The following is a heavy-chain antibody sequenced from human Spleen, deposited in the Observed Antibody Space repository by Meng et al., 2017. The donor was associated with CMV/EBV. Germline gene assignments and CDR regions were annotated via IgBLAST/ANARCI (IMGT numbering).Heavy chain of an antibody. D-gene: IGHD1-1*01. CDR2: STPLFGKT. CDR3: AKGSPWKEENWFDP. J-gene: IGHJ5*02. Sequence: SGGTFNRISIKWVRQAPGQGLEWMGGSTPLFGKTNYAQKFQGRLSITTDESTTTSYMQLSRLRADDTAVYFCAKGSPWKEENWFDPWGQGTLVTVSS. V-gene: IGHV1-69*05. CDR1: GGTFNRIS.